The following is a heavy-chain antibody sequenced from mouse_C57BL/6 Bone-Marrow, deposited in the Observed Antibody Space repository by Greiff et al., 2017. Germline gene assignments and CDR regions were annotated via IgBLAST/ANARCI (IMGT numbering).Heavy chain of an antibody. V-gene: IGHV2-2*01. CDR1: GFSLTSYG. Sequence: QVQLKESGPGLVQPSQSLSITCTVSGFSLTSYGVPWVRQSPGKGLEWLGVLWSGGSTDYNAAFISRLSISKDNSKSQVFFKMNSLQADDTAIYYCARVTTVVATGDYAMDYWGQGTSVTVSS. D-gene: IGHD1-1*01. CDR3: ARVTTVVATGDYAMDY. CDR2: LWSGGST. J-gene: IGHJ4*01.